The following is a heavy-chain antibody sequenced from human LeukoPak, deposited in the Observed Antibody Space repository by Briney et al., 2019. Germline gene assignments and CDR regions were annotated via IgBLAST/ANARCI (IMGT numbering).Heavy chain of an antibody. CDR1: GGSISSSSYY. J-gene: IGHJ6*03. Sequence: PSETLSLTFTVSGGSISSSSYYWGWIRQPPGKGLEWIGSIYYSGSTYYNPSLKSRVTISVDTSKNQFSLKLSSVTAADTAVYYCARDRAYSSSLYYMDVWGKGTTVTVSS. V-gene: IGHV4-39*07. CDR2: IYYSGST. D-gene: IGHD6-13*01. CDR3: ARDRAYSSSLYYMDV.